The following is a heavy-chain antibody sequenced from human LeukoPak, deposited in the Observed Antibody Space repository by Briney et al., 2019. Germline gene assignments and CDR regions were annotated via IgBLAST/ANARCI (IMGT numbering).Heavy chain of an antibody. V-gene: IGHV1-2*02. Sequence: ASVKVSCKASGYTFTGYYMHWVRQAPGQGLEWMGWINPNSGGTNYAQKFQGRVTMTRDTSISTAYMELSRLRSDDTAVYYCARGDSSSWYRFDYWGQGTLVTPSS. CDR1: GYTFTGYY. D-gene: IGHD6-13*01. J-gene: IGHJ4*02. CDR2: INPNSGGT. CDR3: ARGDSSSWYRFDY.